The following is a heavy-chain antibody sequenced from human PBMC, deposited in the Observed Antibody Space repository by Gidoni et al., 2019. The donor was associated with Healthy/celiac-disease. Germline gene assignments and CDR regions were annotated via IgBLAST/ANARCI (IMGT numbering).Heavy chain of an antibody. Sequence: EVQLVQSGAEVKKPGESLRISCTGSGYSFTSYWISWVRQMPGKGLEWMGRIDPSDSYTNYSPSFQGHVTISADKSISTVYLQWSSLKASDTAMYYCASADYDRSGYYDYWGQGTLVTVSS. CDR2: IDPSDSYT. J-gene: IGHJ4*02. CDR1: GYSFTSYW. CDR3: ASADYDRSGYYDY. V-gene: IGHV5-10-1*03. D-gene: IGHD3-22*01.